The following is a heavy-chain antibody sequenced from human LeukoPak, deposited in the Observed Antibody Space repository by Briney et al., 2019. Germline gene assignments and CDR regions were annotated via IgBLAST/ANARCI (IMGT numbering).Heavy chain of an antibody. CDR2: VRPDGSSN. Sequence: RGSLRLSCAASGFTLSNFGMHWVRQAPGKGLEWVAFVRPDGSSNYYADSVKGRFTISRDISKNTLYLQMNSLRAEDTAFYYCAKDQAGTWGLDYWGQGTLVTVSS. CDR1: GFTLSNFG. CDR3: AKDQAGTWGLDY. J-gene: IGHJ4*02. D-gene: IGHD3-10*01. V-gene: IGHV3-30*02.